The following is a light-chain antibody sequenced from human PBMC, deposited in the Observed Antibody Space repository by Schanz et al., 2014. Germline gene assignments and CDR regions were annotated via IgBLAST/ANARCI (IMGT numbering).Light chain of an antibody. J-gene: IGKJ5*01. CDR2: GAS. V-gene: IGKV3-20*01. CDR1: QSVSSSY. Sequence: EIVLTQSPATLSLSPGERATLSCRASQSVSSSYFAWYQQKPGQAPRLLIYGASTRATGIPDRFSGSGSGTDFTLTISRLEPEDYAVYYCQQYGGSPITFGQGTRLEIK. CDR3: QQYGGSPIT.